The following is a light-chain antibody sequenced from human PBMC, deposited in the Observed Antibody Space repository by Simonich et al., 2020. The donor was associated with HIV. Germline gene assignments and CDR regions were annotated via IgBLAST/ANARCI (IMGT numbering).Light chain of an antibody. CDR3: QQYNSYTWT. V-gene: IGKV4-1*01. J-gene: IGKJ1*01. CDR2: WAS. CDR1: QSVLYSSNNKNY. Sequence: DIVMTQSPDSLAVSLGERATINCKSTQSVLYSSNNKNYLVWFQQKPGQPPKLLIYWASTRESGVPDRFSGSGSGTDFTLTISSLQPDDFATYYCQQYNSYTWTFGQGTKVEIK.